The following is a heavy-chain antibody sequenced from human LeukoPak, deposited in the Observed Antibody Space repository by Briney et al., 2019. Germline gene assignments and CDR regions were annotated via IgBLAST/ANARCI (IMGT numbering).Heavy chain of an antibody. V-gene: IGHV4-4*07. CDR2: IYTSGST. D-gene: IGHD6-6*01. CDR3: ARDEYSSSPRGRDWYFDL. CDR1: GGSISSYY. Sequence: SETLSLTCTVSGGSISSYYWSWIRQPAGKGLEWIGRIYTSGSTNYNPSLKSRVTMSVDKSKNQFSLKLSSVTAADTAVYYCARDEYSSSPRGRDWYFDLWGRGTLVTVSS. J-gene: IGHJ2*01.